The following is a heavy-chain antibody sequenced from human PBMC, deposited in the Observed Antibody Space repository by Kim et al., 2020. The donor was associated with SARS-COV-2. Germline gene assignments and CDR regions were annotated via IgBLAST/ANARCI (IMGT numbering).Heavy chain of an antibody. J-gene: IGHJ4*02. D-gene: IGHD5-18*01. Sequence: SETLSLTCAVYGGSFSGYYWSWIRQPPGKGLEWIGEINHSGSTNYNPSLKSRVTISVDTSKNQFSLKLSSVTAADTAVYYCATSRRPEDTAMVLGRGGRRRRAVWFDYWGQGTLVTVSS. V-gene: IGHV4-34*01. CDR2: INHSGST. CDR3: ATSRRPEDTAMVLGRGGRRRRAVWFDY. CDR1: GGSFSGYY.